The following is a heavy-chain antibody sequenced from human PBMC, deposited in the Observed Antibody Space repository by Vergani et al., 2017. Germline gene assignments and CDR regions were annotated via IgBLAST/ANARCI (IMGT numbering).Heavy chain of an antibody. D-gene: IGHD2-15*01. Sequence: EVQLVESGGGIVKPGGSLRLSCVASGFSFRNAWMNWVRRTPGKGLEWVGRIKSTFDRGTTDYAAAVKGRFTISRDDSKNTLFLQMNGLKTEDIGVYYCTXGWYCSGGSCYGDYWGQGTLVTVSS. CDR2: IKSTFDRGTT. V-gene: IGHV3-15*07. CDR1: GFSFRNAW. J-gene: IGHJ4*02. CDR3: TXGWYCSGGSCYGDY.